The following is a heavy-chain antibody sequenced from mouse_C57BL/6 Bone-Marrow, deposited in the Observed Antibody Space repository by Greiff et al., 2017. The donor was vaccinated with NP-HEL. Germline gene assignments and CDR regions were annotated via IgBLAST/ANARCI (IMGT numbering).Heavy chain of an antibody. J-gene: IGHJ2*01. Sequence: EVQLQQSGAELVRPGASVKLSCTASGFNIQDDYMHWVKQRTEQGLAWIGWLDPENGETEYASKFQGKATITADTSSTPAYMQLSSLTSEDTAVYYCTTGSYGSSYYFDYWGQGTTLTVSS. V-gene: IGHV14-4*01. CDR1: GFNIQDDY. CDR2: LDPENGET. CDR3: TTGSYGSSYYFDY. D-gene: IGHD1-1*01.